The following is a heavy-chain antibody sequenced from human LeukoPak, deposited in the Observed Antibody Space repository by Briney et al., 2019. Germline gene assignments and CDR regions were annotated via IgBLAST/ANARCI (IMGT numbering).Heavy chain of an antibody. V-gene: IGHV4-4*07. D-gene: IGHD3-9*01. J-gene: IGHJ3*02. CDR1: GGSISSYY. Sequence: SETLSLTCTVSGGSISSYYWSWIRQPAGKGLEWIGRIYTSGSTNYNPSLKSRVTISVDTSKNQFSLKLSSVTAADTAVYYCARAKYYDILTGYYPSDAFDIWGQGTMVTVSS. CDR2: IYTSGST. CDR3: ARAKYYDILTGYYPSDAFDI.